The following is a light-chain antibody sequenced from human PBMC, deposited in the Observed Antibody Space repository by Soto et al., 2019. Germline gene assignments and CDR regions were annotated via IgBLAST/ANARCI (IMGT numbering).Light chain of an antibody. CDR2: HAS. CDR3: QQYRAYSWT. V-gene: IGKV1-5*01. CDR1: QSISSW. J-gene: IGKJ1*01. Sequence: DIQMTQSPSTLSASVGDRVTITCRASQSISSWLAWYRQKPGEAPKLLIYHASNLETGVPSRFSGSGYGTEFTLTISSLQPDDFATYYCQQYRAYSWTFGPGTKVEI.